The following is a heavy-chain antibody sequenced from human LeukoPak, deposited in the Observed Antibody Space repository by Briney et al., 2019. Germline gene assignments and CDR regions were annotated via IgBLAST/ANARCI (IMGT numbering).Heavy chain of an antibody. J-gene: IGHJ3*02. D-gene: IGHD3-9*01. CDR3: ARLHPYYDILTGYSHDAFDI. CDR2: IYYSGST. CDR1: GGSISSGDYY. Sequence: PSQTLSLTCTVSGGSISSGDYYWSWIRQPPGKGLEWIGSIYYSGSTYYNPSLKSRVTISVDTSKNQFSLKLSSVTAADTAVYYCARLHPYYDILTGYSHDAFDIWGQGTMVTVSS. V-gene: IGHV4-39*01.